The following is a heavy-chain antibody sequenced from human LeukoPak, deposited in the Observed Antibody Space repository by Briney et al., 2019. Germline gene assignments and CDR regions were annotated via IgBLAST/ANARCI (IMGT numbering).Heavy chain of an antibody. Sequence: SETLSLTCAVYGGSFSGYYRSWIRQPPGKGLEWIGEINPSGSPNYNPSLTSRVTISVDTSKNQFSLKLSSVTAADTAVYYCARASYYDSSGYYFDYWGQGTLVTVSS. CDR1: GGSFSGYY. CDR3: ARASYYDSSGYYFDY. V-gene: IGHV4-34*01. J-gene: IGHJ4*02. CDR2: INPSGSP. D-gene: IGHD3-22*01.